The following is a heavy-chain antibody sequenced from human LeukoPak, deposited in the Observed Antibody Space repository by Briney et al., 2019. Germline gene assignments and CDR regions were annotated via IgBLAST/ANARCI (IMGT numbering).Heavy chain of an antibody. Sequence: SETLSLTCAVSGDSISFDAFYWNWSRQAPGKGPEWIGNIYRGRTRLNPSLASRVTISLDMSKKQVSLSLTSVTAADTAMYYCVREGEYGDSYYWGQGTLVSV. J-gene: IGHJ4*02. CDR2: IYRGRT. D-gene: IGHD4-17*01. CDR3: VREGEYGDSYY. CDR1: GDSISFDAFY. V-gene: IGHV4-30-2*01.